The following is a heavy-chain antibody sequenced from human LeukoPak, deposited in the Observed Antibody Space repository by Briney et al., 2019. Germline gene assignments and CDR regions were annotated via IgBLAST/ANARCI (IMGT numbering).Heavy chain of an antibody. J-gene: IGHJ4*02. CDR2: IYYSGST. CDR1: GGSISSYY. D-gene: IGHD1-26*01. CDR3: ARDRYSGSFQYYFDY. V-gene: IGHV4-59*01. Sequence: SETLSLTCTVPGGSISSYYWSWIRQPPGKGLEWIGYIYYSGSTNYNPSLKSRVTISVDTSKNQFSLKLSSVTAADTAVYYCARDRYSGSFQYYFDYWGQGTLVTVSS.